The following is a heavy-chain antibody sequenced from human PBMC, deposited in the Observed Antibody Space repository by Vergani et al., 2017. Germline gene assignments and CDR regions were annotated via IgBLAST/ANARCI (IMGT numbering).Heavy chain of an antibody. J-gene: IGHJ3*02. CDR3: AKGLTGDYDAFDI. CDR1: GFTFSSYA. D-gene: IGHD4-17*01. Sequence: EVQLLESGGGLVQPGGSLRLSCAASGFTFSSYAMSWVRQAPGKGPEWVSAISGSGGSTYYADSVKGRFTISRDNSKNTLYLQMNSLRAEDTAVYYCAKGLTGDYDAFDIWGQGTMVTVSS. V-gene: IGHV3-23*01. CDR2: ISGSGGST.